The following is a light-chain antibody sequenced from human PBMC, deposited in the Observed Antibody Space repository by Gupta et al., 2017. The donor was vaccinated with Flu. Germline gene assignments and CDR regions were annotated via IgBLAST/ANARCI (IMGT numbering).Light chain of an antibody. CDR1: QSISSY. CDR3: QQSYSTLFT. V-gene: IGKV1-39*01. Sequence: GDRVTITCRASQSISSYLNWYQQKPGKAPKLLIYAASSLQSGVPSRFSGSGSGTDFTLTISSLQPEDFATYYCQQSYSTLFTFGPGTKVGIK. CDR2: AAS. J-gene: IGKJ3*01.